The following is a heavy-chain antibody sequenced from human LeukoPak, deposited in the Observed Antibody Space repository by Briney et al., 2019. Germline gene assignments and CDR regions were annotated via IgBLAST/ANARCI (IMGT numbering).Heavy chain of an antibody. CDR3: ARESSWYVDY. CDR1: GGSFSGYY. CDR2: INHSGST. D-gene: IGHD6-13*01. Sequence: SETLSLTCAVYGGSFSGYYWSWIRQPPGKGLEWIGEINHSGSTNYNPSLKSRVTISVDTSKNQFSLKLSSVTAADTAVYYCARESSWYVDYWGQGTLVTVSS. V-gene: IGHV4-34*01. J-gene: IGHJ4*02.